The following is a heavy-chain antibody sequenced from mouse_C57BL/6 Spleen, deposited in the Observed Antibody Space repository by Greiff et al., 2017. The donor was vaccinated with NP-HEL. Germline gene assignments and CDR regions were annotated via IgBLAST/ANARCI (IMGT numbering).Heavy chain of an antibody. J-gene: IGHJ2*01. Sequence: QVQLKQPGAELVKPGASVKLSCKASGYTFTSYWMHWVKQRPGRGLEWIGRIDPNSGGTKYNEKFKSKATLTVDKPSSTAYMQLSSLTSEDSAVYYCARSRIYDGYYYDYGGQGTTLTVSS. V-gene: IGHV1-72*01. D-gene: IGHD2-3*01. CDR3: ARSRIYDGYYYDY. CDR2: IDPNSGGT. CDR1: GYTFTSYW.